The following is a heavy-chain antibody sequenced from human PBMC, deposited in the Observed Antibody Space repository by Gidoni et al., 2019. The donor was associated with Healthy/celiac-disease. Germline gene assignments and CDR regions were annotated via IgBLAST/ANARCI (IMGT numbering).Heavy chain of an antibody. CDR3: ARAMYYYESSGYSFDY. J-gene: IGHJ4*02. Sequence: QVQLVQSGAEVKKPGPSVKVSCKAPGGTFSSSTISWVRQAPGQGLEWMGRITPILGIAIYAQKFQGRVTITADKSTSTAYMELSSLRSEDTAVYYCARAMYYYESSGYSFDYWGQGTLVTVSS. CDR2: ITPILGIA. CDR1: GGTFSSST. V-gene: IGHV1-69*02. D-gene: IGHD3-22*01.